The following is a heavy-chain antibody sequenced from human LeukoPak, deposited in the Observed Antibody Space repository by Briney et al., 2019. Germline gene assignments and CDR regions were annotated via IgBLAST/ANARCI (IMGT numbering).Heavy chain of an antibody. CDR3: TASGSYDY. D-gene: IGHD1-26*01. V-gene: IGHV3-49*04. CDR2: IRSKAYGGTT. J-gene: IGHJ4*02. CDR1: GFTFGDYA. Sequence: QPGGSLRLSCAASGFTFGDYAMSWVRRAPGKGLEWVGFIRSKAYGGTTEYAASVKGRFTISRDDSKSIAYLQMNSLKTEDTAVYYCTASGSYDYWGQGTLVTVSS.